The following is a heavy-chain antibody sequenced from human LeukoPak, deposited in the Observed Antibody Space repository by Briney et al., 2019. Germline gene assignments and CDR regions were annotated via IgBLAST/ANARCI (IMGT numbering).Heavy chain of an antibody. V-gene: IGHV3-7*01. CDR1: GFTFSTYW. D-gene: IGHD2-8*02. Sequence: GRSLRLSCAASGFTFSTYWMNWVRQAPGKGLEWVANIKVDGSEEYYTDSVEGRFTISRDNAKNSLYLQMNSLRAEDTAVYYCARGYWYYFDYWGQGTLVTVSS. CDR3: ARGYWYYFDY. CDR2: IKVDGSEE. J-gene: IGHJ4*02.